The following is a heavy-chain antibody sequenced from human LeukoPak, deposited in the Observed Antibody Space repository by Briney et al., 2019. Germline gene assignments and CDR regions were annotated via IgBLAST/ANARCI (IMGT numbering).Heavy chain of an antibody. V-gene: IGHV3-23*01. CDR1: GFTFSSFT. D-gene: IGHD3-16*01. CDR3: GKEGGA. CDR2: IGGRGGST. J-gene: IGHJ5*02. Sequence: GGSLRLSCAASGFTFSSFTMTWVRQAPGKGLEWVSAIGGRGGSTYYAEFLEGRFTIARDNSKDMVYLQMNSLKVEDMATYYCGKEGGAWGQGTKVTVSS.